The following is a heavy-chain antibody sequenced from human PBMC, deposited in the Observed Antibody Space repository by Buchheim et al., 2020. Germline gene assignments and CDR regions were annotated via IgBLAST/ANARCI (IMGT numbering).Heavy chain of an antibody. V-gene: IGHV3-66*01. CDR1: GFTVSSNY. J-gene: IGHJ6*02. CDR3: ARDPPGIVATIPYGMDV. Sequence: EVQLVESGGGLVQPGGSLRLSCAASGFTVSSNYMSWVRQAPGKGLEWVSVIYSGGSTYYADSVKGRFTISRANSKNTLYIQMNSLRAEDTAVYYCARDPPGIVATIPYGMDVWGQGTT. CDR2: IYSGGST. D-gene: IGHD5-12*01.